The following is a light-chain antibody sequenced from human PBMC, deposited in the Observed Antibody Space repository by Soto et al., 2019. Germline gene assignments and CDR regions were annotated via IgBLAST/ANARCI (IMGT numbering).Light chain of an antibody. J-gene: IGKJ5*01. CDR1: QSVSSSY. Sequence: EIVLTQSPGTLSLSPGEGATLSCRASQSVSSSYIAWYQQRPGQTPSLLIYGASTRATGIPDRFSGSGSGTHFTLTISSLQPEDFATYYCQQSYSTPITFGQGTRLE. V-gene: IGKV3-20*01. CDR2: GAS. CDR3: QQSYSTPIT.